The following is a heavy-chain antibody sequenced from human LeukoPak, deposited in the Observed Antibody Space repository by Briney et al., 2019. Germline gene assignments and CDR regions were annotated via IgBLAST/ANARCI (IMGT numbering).Heavy chain of an antibody. V-gene: IGHV3-49*03. CDR2: XXXKAYGGTT. CDR3: TRVLTSGYYRPSFGH. Sequence: GGCLSLSCTASGFTFGDXXXSWFRQAPGKGVEXEXXXXXKAYGGTTEYAASVKGIFTISRDDSKSIAYLQMHSLKTEDTAVYYCTRVLTSGYYRPSFGHSGQGTLVTVSS. CDR1: GFTFGDXX. D-gene: IGHD3-22*01. J-gene: IGHJ4*02.